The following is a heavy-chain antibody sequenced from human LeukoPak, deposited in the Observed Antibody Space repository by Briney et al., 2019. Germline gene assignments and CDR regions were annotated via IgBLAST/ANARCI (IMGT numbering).Heavy chain of an antibody. CDR2: IIPLFGAA. CDR3: ARGLPASWYFDL. Sequence: ASVKVSCKASGGTFSSYSLSWVRQAPRQGLEWMGGIIPLFGAAHYAQNFQGRVTITTDESTSTAYMELSSLRSEDTAVYYCARGLPASWYFDLWGRGTPVTVSS. V-gene: IGHV1-69*05. J-gene: IGHJ2*01. CDR1: GGTFSSYS.